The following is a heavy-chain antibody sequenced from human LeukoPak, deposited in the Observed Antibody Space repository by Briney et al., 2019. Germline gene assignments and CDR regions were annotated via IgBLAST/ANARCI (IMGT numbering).Heavy chain of an antibody. V-gene: IGHV3-30*02. CDR2: IRYDGSNK. Sequence: GGSLRLSCAASGFTFSSYGMHWVRQAPGKGLEWVAFIRYDGSNKYYADSVKGRFTISRDNSKNTLYLQMNSLRAEDTAVYYCAKSPNEAMVRGVPDYYYYYMDVWGKGTTVTVSS. J-gene: IGHJ6*03. D-gene: IGHD3-10*01. CDR1: GFTFSSYG. CDR3: AKSPNEAMVRGVPDYYYYYMDV.